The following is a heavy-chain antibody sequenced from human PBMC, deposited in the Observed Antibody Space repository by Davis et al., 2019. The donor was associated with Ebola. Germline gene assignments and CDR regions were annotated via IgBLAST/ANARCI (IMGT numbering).Heavy chain of an antibody. CDR3: VKDLAALLGFNGMDV. V-gene: IGHV3-9*01. D-gene: IGHD3-16*01. CDR1: GFTFTTST. Sequence: SLKISCVASGFTFTTSTMHWVRQAPGKGLEWVSGISWNSDKIEYADSVKGRVTISRDNAKNSLYLQMDNLRVEDTALYYCVKDLAALLGFNGMDVWGQGTTVIVSS. CDR2: ISWNSDKI. J-gene: IGHJ6*02.